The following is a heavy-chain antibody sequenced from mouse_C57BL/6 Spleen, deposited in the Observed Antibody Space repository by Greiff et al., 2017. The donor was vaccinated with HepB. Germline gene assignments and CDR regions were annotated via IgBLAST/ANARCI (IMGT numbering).Heavy chain of an antibody. CDR2: IRLKSDNYAT. D-gene: IGHD2-5*01. Sequence: VQLKESGGGLVQPGGSMKLSCVASGFTFSNYWMNWVRQSPEKGLEWVAQIRLKSDNYATHYAESVKGRFTISRDDSKSSVYLQMNNLRAEDTGIYYCTYSNRFAYWGQGTLVTVSA. V-gene: IGHV6-3*01. CDR3: TYSNRFAY. J-gene: IGHJ3*01. CDR1: GFTFSNYW.